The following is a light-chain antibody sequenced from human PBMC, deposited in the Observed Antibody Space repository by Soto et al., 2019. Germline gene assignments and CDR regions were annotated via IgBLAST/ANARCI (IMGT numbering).Light chain of an antibody. Sequence: ELVMTQSPATLSVSPGQRATRSCRASQSLNSKLAWYQQKHGQAPRLLIYGASTRATGIPARSSGSGSGTELTLTISSLQSEDFAVYYCQQYDFWPRTFGPGTKVE. CDR1: QSLNSK. CDR2: GAS. V-gene: IGKV3-15*01. CDR3: QQYDFWPRT. J-gene: IGKJ1*01.